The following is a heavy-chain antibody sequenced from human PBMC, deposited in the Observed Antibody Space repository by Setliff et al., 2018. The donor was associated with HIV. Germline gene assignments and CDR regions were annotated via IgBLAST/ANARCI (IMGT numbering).Heavy chain of an antibody. CDR2: ISYDGSNK. D-gene: IGHD3-3*01. CDR1: GFRFSSYG. Sequence: PGGSLRLSCAASGFRFSSYGMHWVRQAPGKGLEWVAVISYDGSNKYYVDSVKGRFTVSRDNAKNTLYLQINSLRAEDTALYYCARESGITIFGSTVVYYYMDVWGKGTTVTVSS. V-gene: IGHV3-30*03. CDR3: ARESGITIFGSTVVYYYMDV. J-gene: IGHJ6*03.